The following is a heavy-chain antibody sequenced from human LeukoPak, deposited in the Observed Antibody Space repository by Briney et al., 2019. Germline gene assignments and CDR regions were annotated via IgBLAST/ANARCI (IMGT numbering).Heavy chain of an antibody. Sequence: GRSLRLSCAASGFTFSSAWMHWVRQAGGEGMVWVSRVDSVRSDTSYADSVRVRFTISRDNAKITLYLQMNSLRAEVTAVYYCARDSRALNYDFWSGRAYYFDCWGQGTLVTDSS. D-gene: IGHD3-3*01. CDR2: VDSVRSDT. CDR1: GFTFSSAW. J-gene: IGHJ4*02. CDR3: ARDSRALNYDFWSGRAYYFDC. V-gene: IGHV3-74*01.